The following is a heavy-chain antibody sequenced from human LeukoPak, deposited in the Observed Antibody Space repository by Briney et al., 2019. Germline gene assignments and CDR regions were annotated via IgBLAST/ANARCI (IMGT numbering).Heavy chain of an antibody. CDR3: ARGLVGLRFLEWLSGYYYMDV. CDR2: IYYSGST. V-gene: IGHV4-30-4*08. D-gene: IGHD3-3*01. CDR1: GGSISSGDYY. Sequence: TLSLTCTVPGGSISSGDYYWSWIRQPPGKGLEWIGYIYYSGSTYYNPSLKSRVTISVDTSKNQFSLKLSSVTAADTAVYYCARGLVGLRFLEWLSGYYYMDVWGKGTTVTVSS. J-gene: IGHJ6*03.